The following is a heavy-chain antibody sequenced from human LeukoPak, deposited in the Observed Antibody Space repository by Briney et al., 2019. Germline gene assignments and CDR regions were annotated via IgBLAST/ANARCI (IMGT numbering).Heavy chain of an antibody. V-gene: IGHV4-59*12. Sequence: SETLSLTCTVSGGSISSYYWSWIRQPPGKGLEWIGYIYYSGSTNYNPSRKSRVTVSVDTSKNQFSLKLSSVTAAETAVYYCAREPYSNYVSTLDYWGQGTLVTVSS. CDR2: IYYSGST. D-gene: IGHD4-11*01. CDR3: AREPYSNYVSTLDY. J-gene: IGHJ4*02. CDR1: GGSISSYY.